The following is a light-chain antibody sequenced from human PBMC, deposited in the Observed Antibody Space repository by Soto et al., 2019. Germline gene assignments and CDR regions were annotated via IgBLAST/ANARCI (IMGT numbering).Light chain of an antibody. CDR3: SSYTNTSPHVI. CDR2: NVS. CDR1: SSDIGGYNH. V-gene: IGLV2-14*03. J-gene: IGLJ2*01. Sequence: QSVLTQPASVSGSPGQSITISCTGASSDIGGYNHVSWYQQHPGKAPKLIIYNVSHRPSGVSTRFSGSKYGNTASLIIAGLQAEDEADYFCSSYTNTSPHVIFGGWTKVTVL.